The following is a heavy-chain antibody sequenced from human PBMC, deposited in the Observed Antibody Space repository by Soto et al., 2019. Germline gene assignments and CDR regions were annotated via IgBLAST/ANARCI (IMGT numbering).Heavy chain of an antibody. CDR3: ARDAYYYDSSGYYDDAFDI. J-gene: IGHJ3*02. CDR2: ISYDGSNK. V-gene: IGHV3-30-3*01. D-gene: IGHD3-22*01. CDR1: GFTFSSYA. Sequence: VQLVESGGGVVQPGRSLRLSCAASGFTFSSYAMHWVRQAPGKGLEWVAVISYDGSNKYYADSVKGRFTISRDNSKNTLYLQMNSLRAEDTAVYYCARDAYYYDSSGYYDDAFDIWGQGTMVTVSS.